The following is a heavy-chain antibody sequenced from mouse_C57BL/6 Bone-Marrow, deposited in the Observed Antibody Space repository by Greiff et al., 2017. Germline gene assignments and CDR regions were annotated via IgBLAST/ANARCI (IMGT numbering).Heavy chain of an antibody. V-gene: IGHV1-69*01. Sequence: QVQLQQPGAELVMPGASVKLSCKASGYTFTSYWMHWVKQRPGQGLEWIGEIDPSDSYTNYNQKFKGKSTLTVDKSSSTAYMQLSSLTSEDSAVYYCAREGAYYRSYFDYGGQGTTLTVSS. D-gene: IGHD2-12*01. J-gene: IGHJ2*01. CDR2: IDPSDSYT. CDR3: AREGAYYRSYFDY. CDR1: GYTFTSYW.